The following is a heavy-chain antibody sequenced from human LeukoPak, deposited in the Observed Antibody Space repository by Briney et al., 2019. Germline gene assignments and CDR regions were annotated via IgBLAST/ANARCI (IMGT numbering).Heavy chain of an antibody. CDR1: GFTFSSYA. CDR2: ISHDEIYK. CDR3: ARRELLELLDY. V-gene: IGHV3-30*01. Sequence: GGSLRLSCAASGFTFSSYAKHWVRQAPGKGLEWVAVISHDEIYKYYADSAKGRFTISRDNSKNTLYLQMNSLRAEDTAVYYCARRELLELLDYWGQGTLVTVSS. J-gene: IGHJ4*02. D-gene: IGHD1-26*01.